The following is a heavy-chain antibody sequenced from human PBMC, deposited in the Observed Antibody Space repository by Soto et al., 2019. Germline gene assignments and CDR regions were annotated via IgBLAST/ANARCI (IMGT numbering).Heavy chain of an antibody. D-gene: IGHD2-2*01. Sequence: SETLSLTCTVSGGSISISSYYWGWIRQPPGKGLEWIGSIYYSGSTYYNPSLKSRVTISVDTSKNQFSLKLSSVTAADTAVYYCARHVVVPAAIGGGWFDPWGQGTLVTVSS. J-gene: IGHJ5*02. V-gene: IGHV4-39*01. CDR3: ARHVVVPAAIGGGWFDP. CDR2: IYYSGST. CDR1: GGSISISSYY.